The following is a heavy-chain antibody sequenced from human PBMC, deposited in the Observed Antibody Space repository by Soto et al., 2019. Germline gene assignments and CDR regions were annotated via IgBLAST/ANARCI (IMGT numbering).Heavy chain of an antibody. V-gene: IGHV1-8*01. Sequence: QVQLVQSGAEVKKPGASVKVSCKASGYTFTSHDINWMRQATGQGLEWMGWMNPNTGHTNYAQKFQGRVTMTRDTSINTAYMELTTLRSEDTAIYYCSSDMSTTWGQGTLVTVSS. J-gene: IGHJ5*02. CDR2: MNPNTGHT. CDR1: GYTFTSHD. CDR3: SSDMSTT. D-gene: IGHD2-2*01.